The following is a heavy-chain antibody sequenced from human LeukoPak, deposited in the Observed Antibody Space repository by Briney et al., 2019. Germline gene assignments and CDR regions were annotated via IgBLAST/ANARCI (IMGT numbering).Heavy chain of an antibody. J-gene: IGHJ4*02. CDR1: RFTFSSYA. CDR3: ARDLGYSGIAANY. Sequence: GGSLRLSCAASRFTFSSYAMHWVRQAPGKGLEWVAVIWYDGSNKYYADSVKGRFTISRDNSKNTLHLQMSSLRAEDTAVYYCARDLGYSGIAANYWGQGTLVTVSS. CDR2: IWYDGSNK. V-gene: IGHV3-33*01. D-gene: IGHD6-25*01.